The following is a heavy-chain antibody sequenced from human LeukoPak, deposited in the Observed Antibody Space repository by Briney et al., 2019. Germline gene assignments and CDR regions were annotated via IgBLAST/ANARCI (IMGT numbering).Heavy chain of an antibody. V-gene: IGHV3-33*06. CDR3: AKGRNYYMDV. J-gene: IGHJ6*03. CDR1: GFTFTTYG. Sequence: GKSLRLSCAASGFTFTTYGMHWVRQAPGKGLEWVAIIWNDGSNQFYADSVKGRFTISRDTSNNTLFLQMNSLRAEDTAVYYCAKGRNYYMDVWGKGTTVTVSS. CDR2: IWNDGSNQ.